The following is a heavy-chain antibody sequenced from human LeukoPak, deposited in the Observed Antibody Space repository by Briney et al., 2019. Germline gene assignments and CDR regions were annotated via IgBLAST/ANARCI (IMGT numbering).Heavy chain of an antibody. CDR2: IWYDGSNK. Sequence: PGGSLRLSCAASGFIFSRYGLHWVRQAPGKGLEWVAAIWYDGSNKYYADSVKGRFTISRDNSRNTLYLEMNSLRAEDTAVYYCARDLYFHDSSGYYYGVDYWGQGTLVTVSS. V-gene: IGHV3-33*01. D-gene: IGHD3-22*01. CDR3: ARDLYFHDSSGYYYGVDY. J-gene: IGHJ4*02. CDR1: GFIFSRYG.